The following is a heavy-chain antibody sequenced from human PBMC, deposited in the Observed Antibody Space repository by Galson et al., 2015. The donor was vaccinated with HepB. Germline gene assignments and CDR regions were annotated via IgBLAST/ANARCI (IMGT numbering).Heavy chain of an antibody. CDR3: AKVPGIAAAGTSWSGYFDY. V-gene: IGHV3-23*01. J-gene: IGHJ4*02. D-gene: IGHD6-13*01. Sequence: SLRLSCAASGFTFSSYAMSWVRQAPGKGLEWVSAISGSGGSTYYADSVKGRFTISRDNSKNTLYLQMNSLRAEDTAVYYCAKVPGIAAAGTSWSGYFDYWGQGTLVTVSS. CDR2: ISGSGGST. CDR1: GFTFSSYA.